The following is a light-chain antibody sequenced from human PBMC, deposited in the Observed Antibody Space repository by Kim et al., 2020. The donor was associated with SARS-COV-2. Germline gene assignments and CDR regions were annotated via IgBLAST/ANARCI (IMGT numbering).Light chain of an antibody. Sequence: GASVKLTCTLSSGHSSYAIAWHQQQPEKGPRYLMKLNSDGSHSKGDGIPDRFSGSSSGAERYLTISSLQSEDEADYYCQTWGTVRVFGGGTQLTVL. CDR2: LNSDGSH. CDR1: SGHSSYA. J-gene: IGLJ3*02. V-gene: IGLV4-69*01. CDR3: QTWGTVRV.